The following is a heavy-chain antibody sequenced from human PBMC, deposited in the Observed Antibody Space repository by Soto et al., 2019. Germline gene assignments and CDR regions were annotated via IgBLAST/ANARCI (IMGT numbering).Heavy chain of an antibody. CDR3: VRDVTSDGTGFSDF. D-gene: IGHD3-22*01. CDR1: GDSMTGANYY. Sequence: SETLSLTCSVSGDSMTGANYYWIWIRQFPGKGLEWIGNIYSSGSTFYNPSLDSRVTMSLDTSKNQFSLSLTSVTAADTAVYYCVRDVTSDGTGFSDFWGPGTLVTVSS. J-gene: IGHJ4*02. CDR2: IYSSGST. V-gene: IGHV4-31*03.